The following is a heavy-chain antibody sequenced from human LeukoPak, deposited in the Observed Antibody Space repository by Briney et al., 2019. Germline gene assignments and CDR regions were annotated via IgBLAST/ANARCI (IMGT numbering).Heavy chain of an antibody. Sequence: PGGSLRLSCAASGFTFSSYWIHWVRQAPGKGLVWISRINTDGSSTSYADSVKGRFTISRDNAKNTLYLQMNSLRAEDTAVYYCARIPNSSSWPFDYWGQGTLVTVSS. J-gene: IGHJ4*02. V-gene: IGHV3-74*01. CDR3: ARIPNSSSWPFDY. CDR2: INTDGSST. CDR1: GFTFSSYW. D-gene: IGHD6-13*01.